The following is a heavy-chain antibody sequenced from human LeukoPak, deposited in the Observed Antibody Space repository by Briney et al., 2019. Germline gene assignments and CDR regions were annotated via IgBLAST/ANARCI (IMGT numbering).Heavy chain of an antibody. CDR2: INAGNGNT. V-gene: IGHV1-3*01. J-gene: IGHJ6*02. Sequence: GASVKVSCKASGYTFTSYAMHWVRQAPGQRLEWMGWINAGNGNTKYSQKFQGRVTITRDTSASTAYMELSSLRSEDTAVYYCARGLVLRFLVPMSYGMDVWGQGTTVTVSS. CDR1: GYTFTSYA. D-gene: IGHD3-3*01. CDR3: ARGLVLRFLVPMSYGMDV.